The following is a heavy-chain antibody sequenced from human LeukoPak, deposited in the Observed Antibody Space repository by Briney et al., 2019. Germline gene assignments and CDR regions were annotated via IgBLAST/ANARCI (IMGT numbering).Heavy chain of an antibody. CDR3: ARLRSGGYFEY. J-gene: IGHJ4*02. CDR2: VYDSGSG. V-gene: IGHV4-61*08. Sequence: SETLSLTCTVSGGSVSSGGYYWSWIRQPPGQGLDWIGYVYDSGSGKYKPSLNSRVTISIDTSKNQFSLKLNSVTAADTAVYYCARLRSGGYFEYWGQGTLVTVSS. CDR1: GGSVSSGGYY. D-gene: IGHD4-17*01.